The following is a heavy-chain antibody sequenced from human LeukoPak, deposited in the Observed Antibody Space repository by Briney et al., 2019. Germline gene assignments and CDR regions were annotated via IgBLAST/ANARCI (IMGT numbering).Heavy chain of an antibody. CDR2: INPSGGST. D-gene: IGHD1-26*01. CDR3: ARGELGNDAFDI. J-gene: IGHJ3*02. Sequence: ASVKVSCKASGYTFTSYAMNWVRQAPGQGLEWMGIINPSGGSTSYAQKFQGRVTMTRDTSTSTVYMELSSLRSEDTAVYYCARGELGNDAFDIWGQGTMVTVSS. CDR1: GYTFTSYA. V-gene: IGHV1-46*01.